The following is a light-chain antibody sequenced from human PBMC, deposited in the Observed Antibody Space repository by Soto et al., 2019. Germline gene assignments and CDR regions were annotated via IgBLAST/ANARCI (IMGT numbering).Light chain of an antibody. CDR3: QSYDSSLSVV. J-gene: IGLJ2*01. Sequence: QSALTQPPSVSGAPGQRVTISCTGSSSNIGAGYDVHWYEQLPGTAPKLLIYGNSNRPSGVPDRFSGSKSGTSASLAITGLQAEDEADDYCQSYDSSLSVVFGGGTKLTVL. CDR1: SSNIGAGYD. V-gene: IGLV1-40*01. CDR2: GNS.